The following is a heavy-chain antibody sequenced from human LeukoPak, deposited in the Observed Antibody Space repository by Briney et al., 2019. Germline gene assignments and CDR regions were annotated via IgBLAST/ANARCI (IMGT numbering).Heavy chain of an antibody. J-gene: IGHJ4*02. CDR3: ARDLTDHPDYSISYFDY. V-gene: IGHV3-21*01. Sequence: GGSLRLSCAASGFTFSSYSMNWVRQAAGKGLEWVSSISSSSSYLYYADSVRGRFTISRDNAKNSLSLQMNSLRAEDTAVYYCARDLTDHPDYSISYFDYWGQGTLVTVSS. D-gene: IGHD4-11*01. CDR2: ISSSSSYL. CDR1: GFTFSSYS.